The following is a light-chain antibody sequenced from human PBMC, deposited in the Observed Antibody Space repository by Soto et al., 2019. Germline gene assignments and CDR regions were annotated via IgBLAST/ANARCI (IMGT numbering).Light chain of an antibody. J-gene: IGKJ3*01. CDR2: AAS. CDR1: QGISSY. CDR3: QQYYSYRPT. Sequence: AIRMTQSPSSFSASTGDRVTITCRASQGISSYLAWYQQKPGKAPKLLIYAASTLQSGVPSRFSGSGSGTDFTLTISCLQSEDFATYYYQQYYSYRPTFGPGTKVDIK. V-gene: IGKV1-8*01.